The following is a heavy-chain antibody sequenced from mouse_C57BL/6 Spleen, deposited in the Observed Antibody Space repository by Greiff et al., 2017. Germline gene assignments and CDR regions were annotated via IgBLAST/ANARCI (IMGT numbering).Heavy chain of an antibody. Sequence: QVQLQQSGAELVKPGASVKISCTASGYAFSSYWMNWVKQRPGKGLEWIGQIYPGDGDTNYNGKFKGKATLTADTSSSTAYLQLSSLTSEDSAVYFCARKDDYPFAYWGQGTLVTVSA. CDR1: GYAFSSYW. J-gene: IGHJ3*01. D-gene: IGHD2-4*01. V-gene: IGHV1-80*01. CDR2: IYPGDGDT. CDR3: ARKDDYPFAY.